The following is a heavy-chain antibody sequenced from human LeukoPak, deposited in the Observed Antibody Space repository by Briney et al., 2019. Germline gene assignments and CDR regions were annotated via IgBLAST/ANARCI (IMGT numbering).Heavy chain of an antibody. CDR3: AELGITMIGGV. D-gene: IGHD3-10*02. Sequence: GGSLRLSCAASGFTFSSYAMSRVRQAPGKGLEWVSYISSSGSTIYYADSVKGRFTISRDNAKNSLYLQMNSLRAEDTAVYYCAELGITMIGGVWGKGTTVTISS. CDR1: GFTFSSYA. CDR2: ISSSGSTI. J-gene: IGHJ6*04. V-gene: IGHV3-48*03.